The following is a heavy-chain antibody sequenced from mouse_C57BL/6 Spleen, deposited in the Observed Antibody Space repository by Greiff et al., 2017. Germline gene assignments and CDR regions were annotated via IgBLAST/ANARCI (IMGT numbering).Heavy chain of an antibody. CDR2: IDPENGDT. V-gene: IGHV14-4*01. Sequence: EVQLQQSGAELVRPGASVKLSCTASGFNIKDDYMHWVKQRPEQGLEWIGWIDPENGDTEYASKFQGKATITADTSSNTAYLQLSSLTSEDTAVYYCTTDYGSSYRRYYFGYWGQGTTLTVSS. D-gene: IGHD1-1*01. CDR1: GFNIKDDY. CDR3: TTDYGSSYRRYYFGY. J-gene: IGHJ2*01.